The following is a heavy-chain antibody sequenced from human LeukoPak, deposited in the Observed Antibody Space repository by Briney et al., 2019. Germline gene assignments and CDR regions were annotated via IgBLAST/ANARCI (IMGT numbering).Heavy chain of an antibody. CDR2: ISYDGSNK. Sequence: PGGSLRLSCAASGFTFSSYTMHWVSQAPGKGLEWVAVISYDGSNKYYADSVTGRFTISRENSKNTLYLQMISLRTEDTAVYYCARDVVPYYYYMDVWGKGTTVTVSS. V-gene: IGHV3-30*04. CDR1: GFTFSSYT. D-gene: IGHD2-21*01. CDR3: ARDVVPYYYYMDV. J-gene: IGHJ6*03.